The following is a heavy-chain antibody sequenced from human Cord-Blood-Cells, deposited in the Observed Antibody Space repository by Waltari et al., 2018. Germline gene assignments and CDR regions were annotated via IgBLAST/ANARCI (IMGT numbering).Heavy chain of an antibody. J-gene: IGHJ4*02. D-gene: IGHD2-2*01. V-gene: IGHV4-39*01. Sequence: SLTCTVSGGSISSSSYYWGWIRQPPGKGLEWIGSIYYSGSTYYNPSLKSRVTISVDTSKNQFSLKLSSVTAADTAVYYCGSAAAFLIDYWGQGTLVTVSS. CDR3: GSAAAFLIDY. CDR2: IYYSGST. CDR1: GGSISSSSYY.